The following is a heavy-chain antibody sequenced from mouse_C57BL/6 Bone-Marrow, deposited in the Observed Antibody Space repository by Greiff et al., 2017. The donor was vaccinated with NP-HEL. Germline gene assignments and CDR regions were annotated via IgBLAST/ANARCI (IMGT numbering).Heavy chain of an antibody. CDR2: IYPGSGST. V-gene: IGHV1-55*01. CDR1: GYTFTSYW. CDR3: ARSENWYFDV. J-gene: IGHJ1*03. Sequence: VQLQQPGAELVKPGASVKMSCKASGYTFTSYWITCVKQRPGQGLEWIGDIYPGSGSTNYNEKFKSKATLTVDTSSSTAYMQLSSLTSEDSAVYYCARSENWYFDVWGTGTTVTVSS.